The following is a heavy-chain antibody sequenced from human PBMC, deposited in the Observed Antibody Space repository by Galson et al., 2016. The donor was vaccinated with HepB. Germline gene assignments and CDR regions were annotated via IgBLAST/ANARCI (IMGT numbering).Heavy chain of an antibody. CDR1: GFTFSSFR. CDR2: IKQDGSEK. J-gene: IGHJ4*02. Sequence: SLRLSCAASGFTFSSFRMNWVRQAPGKGLEWVANIKQDGSEKYYVDSVKGRFTISRDNAKNSLYLQMNSLRVEDTAVYYCAKDREDSGDYAFDSWGQGTLVTVSS. V-gene: IGHV3-7*03. D-gene: IGHD4-17*01. CDR3: AKDREDSGDYAFDS.